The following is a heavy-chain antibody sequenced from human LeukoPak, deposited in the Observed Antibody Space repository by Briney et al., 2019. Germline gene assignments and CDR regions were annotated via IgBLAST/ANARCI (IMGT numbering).Heavy chain of an antibody. J-gene: IGHJ3*01. CDR3: VRMGVSYYYDSSTYYPVAFDV. D-gene: IGHD3-22*01. CDR2: IFHTGSI. Sequence: SETLSLTCGVSGYSISGGYYWGWIRQSPGKGLEWIATIFHTGSIYHNPSLKSRVILSVDTSKNQFSLILPSVPAVDTAVYYCVRMGVSYYYDSSTYYPVAFDVWGQGTMVTVSS. CDR1: GYSISGGYY. V-gene: IGHV4-38-2*01.